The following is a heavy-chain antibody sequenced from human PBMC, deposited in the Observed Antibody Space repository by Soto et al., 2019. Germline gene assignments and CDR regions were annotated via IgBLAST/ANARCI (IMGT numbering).Heavy chain of an antibody. V-gene: IGHV1-46*01. D-gene: IGHD5-12*01. J-gene: IGHJ6*02. Sequence: ASVKVSCKASGYTFTSYYMHWVRQAPGQGLEWMGIINPSGGSTSYAQKFQGRVTMTRDTSTSTVYMELSSLRSEDTAVYYCARRNIVATTHGGYYYYGMDVWGQGTTVTVSS. CDR1: GYTFTSYY. CDR3: ARRNIVATTHGGYYYYGMDV. CDR2: INPSGGST.